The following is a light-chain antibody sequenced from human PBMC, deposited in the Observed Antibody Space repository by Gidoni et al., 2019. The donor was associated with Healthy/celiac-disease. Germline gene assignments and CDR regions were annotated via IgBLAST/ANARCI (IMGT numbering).Light chain of an antibody. CDR1: SLRSYY. CDR2: GKN. Sequence: SSELTQDPAVSVALGQTVRITCQGDSLRSYYASWYQQKPGQAPVLVIYGKNNRPSGIPDRFSRSSSGNTASLTITGAQAEDEADYYCNSRDSSGNYVFGTGTKVTVL. CDR3: NSRDSSGNYV. J-gene: IGLJ1*01. V-gene: IGLV3-19*01.